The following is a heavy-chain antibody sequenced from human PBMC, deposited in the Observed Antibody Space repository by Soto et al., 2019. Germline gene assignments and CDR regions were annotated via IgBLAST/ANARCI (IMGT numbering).Heavy chain of an antibody. D-gene: IGHD3-16*01. V-gene: IGHV3-13*05. J-gene: IGHJ3*01. Sequence: EVKLEESGGGLAQPGGSLRLSCLVSGFTFSDYDMYWVRQVAGKGLEWVSGIGAAGDPYYAGSVKGRFTISRENAKNSLYLKRRGQTAEDRAVYFCARGNGKNYAPAMGDGSDFGGQGTMVTFS. CDR2: IGAAGDP. CDR3: ARGNGKNYAPAMGDGSDF. CDR1: GFTFSDYD.